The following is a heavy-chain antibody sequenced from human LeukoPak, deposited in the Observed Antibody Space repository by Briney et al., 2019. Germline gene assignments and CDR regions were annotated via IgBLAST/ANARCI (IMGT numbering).Heavy chain of an antibody. Sequence: GASVKVSCKASGYTFTSYGISWVRQAPGQGLEWMGWMNPNSGNTGYAQKFQGRVTITRNTSISTAYMELSSLRSEDTAVYYCARGTIPYYYGSGSSDFDYWGQGTLVTVSS. CDR3: ARGTIPYYYGSGSSDFDY. D-gene: IGHD3-10*01. V-gene: IGHV1-8*03. J-gene: IGHJ4*02. CDR2: MNPNSGNT. CDR1: GYTFTSYG.